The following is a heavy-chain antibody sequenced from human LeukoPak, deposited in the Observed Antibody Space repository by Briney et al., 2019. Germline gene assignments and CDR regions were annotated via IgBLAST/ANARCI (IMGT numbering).Heavy chain of an antibody. J-gene: IGHJ5*02. Sequence: SETLSLTCAVYGGSFSGYYWSWIRQPAGKGLEWIGRIYTSGSTNYNPSLKSRVTISVDTSKNQFSLKLSSVTAADTAVYYCARENTMVRGEFDPWGQGTLVTVSS. CDR2: IYTSGST. V-gene: IGHV4-4*07. CDR1: GGSFSGYY. CDR3: ARENTMVRGEFDP. D-gene: IGHD3-10*01.